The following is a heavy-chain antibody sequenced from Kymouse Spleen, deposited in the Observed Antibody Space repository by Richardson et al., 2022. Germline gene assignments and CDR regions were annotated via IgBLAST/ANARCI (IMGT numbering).Heavy chain of an antibody. V-gene: IGHV7-4-1*01. CDR1: GYTFTSYA. Sequence: QVQLVQSGSELKKPGASVKVSCKASGYTFTSYAMNWVRQAPGQGLEWMGWINTNTGNPTYAQGFTGRFVFSLDTSVSTAYLQICSLKAEDTAVYYCARERWTYYDFWSGY*HFDYWGQGTLVTVSS. CDR3: ARERWTYYDFWSGY*HFDY. J-gene: IGHJ4*02. D-gene: IGHD3-3*01. CDR2: INTNTGNP.